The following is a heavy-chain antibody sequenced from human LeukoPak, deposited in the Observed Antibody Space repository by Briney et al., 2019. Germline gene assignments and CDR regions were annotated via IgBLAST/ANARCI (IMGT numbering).Heavy chain of an antibody. J-gene: IGHJ4*02. V-gene: IGHV3-23*01. CDR2: ISSSGGST. D-gene: IGHD6-19*01. CDR3: AKVPWGSSGRYPTD. CDR1: GFTFSSYA. Sequence: GGSLRLSCAASGFTFSSYAMSWVRQAPGKGLEWVSAISSSGGSTYYADSVKGRFTISRDNSKNTLYLQMNSLRAEDTAVYYCAKVPWGSSGRYPTDWGQGTLVTVSS.